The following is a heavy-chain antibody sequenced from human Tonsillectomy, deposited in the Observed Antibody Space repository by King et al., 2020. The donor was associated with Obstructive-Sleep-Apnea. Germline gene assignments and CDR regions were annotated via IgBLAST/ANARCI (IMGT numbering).Heavy chain of an antibody. V-gene: IGHV3-7*01. CDR3: ARNFGGDSGN. CDR2: IKQDGSES. CDR1: GFTLSNSG. J-gene: IGHJ4*02. Sequence: VQLVESGGGLVQPGGSLRLPFAASGFTLSNSGMSWFRQAPGKGLEGGANIKQDGSESYFVAPVKGRFTISRYNAKNSLYLQMNSLRAEDTAVYYCARNFGGDSGNWGQGTLVTVSS. D-gene: IGHD4-23*01.